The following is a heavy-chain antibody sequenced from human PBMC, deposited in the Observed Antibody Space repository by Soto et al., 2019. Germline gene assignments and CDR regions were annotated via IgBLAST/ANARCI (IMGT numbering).Heavy chain of an antibody. CDR1: GYTFTSYA. CDR3: ARVRFLDSSGWYRSYYYYGMDV. D-gene: IGHD6-19*01. Sequence: ASVKVSCKASGYTFTSYAMHWVRQAPRQRPDWMGWINAGNGNTKYSQKFQGRVTITRDTSASTAYMELSSLRSEDTAVYYCARVRFLDSSGWYRSYYYYGMDVWGQGTTVTVS. J-gene: IGHJ6*02. V-gene: IGHV1-3*01. CDR2: INAGNGNT.